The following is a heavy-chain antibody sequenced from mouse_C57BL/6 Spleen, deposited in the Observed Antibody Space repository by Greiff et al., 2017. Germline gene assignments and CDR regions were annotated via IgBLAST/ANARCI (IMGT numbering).Heavy chain of an antibody. CDR2: IYPGSGST. Sequence: VQLQQPGAELVKPGASVKMSCKASGYTFTSYWITWVKQRPGQGLEWIGDIYPGSGSTNYNEKFKSKATLTVATSSSTAYMQLSSLTSEDSAVYYCARRAGMGGAFWFAYWGQGTLVTVSA. V-gene: IGHV1-55*01. D-gene: IGHD3-3*01. CDR3: ARRAGMGGAFWFAY. J-gene: IGHJ3*01. CDR1: GYTFTSYW.